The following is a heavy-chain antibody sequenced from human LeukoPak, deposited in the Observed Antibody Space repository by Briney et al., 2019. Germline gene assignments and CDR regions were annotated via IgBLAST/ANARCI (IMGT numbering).Heavy chain of an antibody. D-gene: IGHD6-6*01. CDR2: IYHSGST. CDR1: GYSISSGYY. J-gene: IGHJ4*02. CDR3: WGSPPHSSSPFDY. V-gene: IGHV4-38-2*02. Sequence: SETLSLTCTVSGYSISSGYYWGWIRQPPGTGLEWIGSIYHSGSTYYNPSLKSRVTISVDTSKNLFSLKLSSVTAADTAVYYCWGSPPHSSSPFDYWGQGTLVTVSS.